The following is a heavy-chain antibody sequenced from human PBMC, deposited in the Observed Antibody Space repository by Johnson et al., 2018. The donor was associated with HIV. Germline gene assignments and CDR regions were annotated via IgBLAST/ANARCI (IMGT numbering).Heavy chain of an antibody. V-gene: IGHV3-9*01. J-gene: IGHJ3*02. CDR2: ISWNSGSI. CDR3: AKRVHSYGYAGAFDI. D-gene: IGHD5-18*01. CDR1: GFTFDDYA. Sequence: VQLVESGGGLVQPGGSLRLSCAASGFTFDDYAMHWVRQAPGKGLEWVSGISWNSGSIGYADSVKGRFTISRDNSKNTVYLQMNSLRAEDTAVYYCAKRVHSYGYAGAFDIWGQGTMVTVSS.